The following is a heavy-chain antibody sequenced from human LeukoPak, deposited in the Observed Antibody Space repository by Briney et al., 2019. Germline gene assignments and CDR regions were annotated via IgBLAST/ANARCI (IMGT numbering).Heavy chain of an antibody. J-gene: IGHJ6*02. V-gene: IGHV4-34*01. CDR3: ARGIYGDYVFYYYYGMDV. Sequence: SETLSLTCAAYGGSFSGYYWSWIRQPPGKGLEWIGEINHSGSTNYNPSLKSRVTISVDTSKNQFSLKLSSVTAADTAVYYCARGIYGDYVFYYYYGMDVWGQGTTVTVSS. D-gene: IGHD4-17*01. CDR2: INHSGST. CDR1: GGSFSGYY.